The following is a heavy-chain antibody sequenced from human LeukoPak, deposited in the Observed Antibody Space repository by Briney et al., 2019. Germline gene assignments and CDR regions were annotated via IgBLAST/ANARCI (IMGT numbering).Heavy chain of an antibody. Sequence: PSETLSLTCAVYGGSFSGYYWSWIRQTAGKGLEWIGRIYTSGSTNYNPSLKSRVTISVDTSKNQFSLKLSSVTAADTAVYYCARARFLEWLYYYYYYMDVWGKGTTVTVSS. J-gene: IGHJ6*03. V-gene: IGHV4-59*10. CDR3: ARARFLEWLYYYYYYMDV. CDR2: IYTSGST. D-gene: IGHD3-3*01. CDR1: GGSFSGYY.